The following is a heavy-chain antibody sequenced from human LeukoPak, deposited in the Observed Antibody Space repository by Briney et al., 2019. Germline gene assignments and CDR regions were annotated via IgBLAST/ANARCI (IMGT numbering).Heavy chain of an antibody. Sequence: SGGSLKLSCAASGFTFNNAWMSWVRQAPWKGLEWVGRIKSKTDGCTTDYAAPVKGRFTISRDDSKNTLYLQMNSLRTEDTAVYYCATGSHYGDEVAFDIWGQGTMVTVSS. CDR3: ATGSHYGDEVAFDI. CDR2: IKSKTDGCTT. D-gene: IGHD4-17*01. J-gene: IGHJ3*02. V-gene: IGHV3-15*01. CDR1: GFTFNNAW.